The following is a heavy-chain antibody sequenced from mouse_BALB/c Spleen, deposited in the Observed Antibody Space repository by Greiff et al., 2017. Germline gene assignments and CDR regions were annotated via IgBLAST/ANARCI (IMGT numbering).Heavy chain of an antibody. CDR1: GYTFTSYW. J-gene: IGHJ3*01. D-gene: IGHD2-14*01. CDR3: ARSGDYRYDVWFAY. CDR2: IDPSDSYT. Sequence: QVQLQQPGAELVKPGASVKLSCKASGYTFTSYWMHWVKQRPGQGLEWIGEIDPSDSYTNYNQKFKGKATLTVDKSSSTAYMQLSSLTSEDSAVYYCARSGDYRYDVWFAYWGQGTLVTVSA. V-gene: IGHV1-69*02.